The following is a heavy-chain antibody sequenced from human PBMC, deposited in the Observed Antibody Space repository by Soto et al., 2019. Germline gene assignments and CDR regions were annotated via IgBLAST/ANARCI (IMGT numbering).Heavy chain of an antibody. CDR3: ARHAPEVVVVDPFDY. D-gene: IGHD2-15*01. J-gene: IGHJ4*02. V-gene: IGHV4-39*01. CDR2: IYYSGST. CDR1: GGSISSSRYY. Sequence: QLQLQESGPGLVKPSETLSLTCTVSGGSISSSRYYWGWIRQPPGKGLEWIGSIYYSGSTYYNPSLTSRVTIFVDTSKNQFSLKLSSVTAADTAVYYCARHAPEVVVVDPFDYWGQGTLVTVSS.